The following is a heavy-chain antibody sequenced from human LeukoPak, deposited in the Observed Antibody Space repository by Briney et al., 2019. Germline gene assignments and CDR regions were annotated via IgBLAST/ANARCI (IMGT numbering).Heavy chain of an antibody. D-gene: IGHD2-2*01. CDR1: GYTLTELS. V-gene: IGHV1-24*01. CDR3: TRRHFDRYCSSTSCQDQYFDY. Sequence: ASVKVSCKVSGYTLTELSMHWVRQAPGKGLEWMGGFDPEDGETIYAQKFQGRVTMTEDTSTDTAYMELSSLRSEDTAVYYCTRRHFDRYCSSTSCQDQYFDYWGQGTLVTVSS. CDR2: FDPEDGET. J-gene: IGHJ4*02.